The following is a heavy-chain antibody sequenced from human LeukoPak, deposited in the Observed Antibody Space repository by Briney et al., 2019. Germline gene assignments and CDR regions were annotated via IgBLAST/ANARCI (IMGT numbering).Heavy chain of an antibody. Sequence: PGGSLRLSCAASGFTFSSYAMSWVRQAPGKGLEWVSAISGSGGSTYYADSVKGRFTISRDNSKDTLYLQMNSLRAEDTAVYYCASWGYSGYDSHWGQGTLVTVSS. D-gene: IGHD5-12*01. CDR1: GFTFSSYA. CDR2: ISGSGGST. J-gene: IGHJ4*02. CDR3: ASWGYSGYDSH. V-gene: IGHV3-23*01.